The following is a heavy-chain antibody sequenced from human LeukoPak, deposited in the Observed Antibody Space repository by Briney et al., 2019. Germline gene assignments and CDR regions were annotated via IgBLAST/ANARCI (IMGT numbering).Heavy chain of an antibody. CDR2: IYYSGST. J-gene: IGHJ4*02. D-gene: IGHD3-22*01. Sequence: SQTLSLTCTVSGGSISSGSYYWGWIRQPPGKGLEWIGSIYYSGSTYYNPSLKSRVTISVDTSKNQFSLKLSSVTAADTAVYYCARDPDYYDSSGYYPSTDYWGQGTLVTVSS. CDR1: GGSISSGSYY. V-gene: IGHV4-39*07. CDR3: ARDPDYYDSSGYYPSTDY.